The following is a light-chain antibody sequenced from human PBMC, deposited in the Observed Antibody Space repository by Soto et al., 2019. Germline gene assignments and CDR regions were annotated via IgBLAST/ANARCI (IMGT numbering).Light chain of an antibody. V-gene: IGKV3-15*01. CDR3: QQYNNWWT. CDR1: QSVSNN. J-gene: IGKJ1*01. CDR2: GAS. Sequence: EIVMTQSPATLSVSPGARATLSCRASQSVSNNLAWYQKKPGQAPRLLIYGASTRATGIPARFSGSGSGTEFTLTISSLQSEDFAVYYWQQYNNWWTFGQGTKVEI.